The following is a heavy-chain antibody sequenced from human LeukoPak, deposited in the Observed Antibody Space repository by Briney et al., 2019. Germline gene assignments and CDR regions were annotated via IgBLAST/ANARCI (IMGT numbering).Heavy chain of an antibody. CDR3: ARPLWFGELFPYYFDY. CDR1: GGSISSSSYY. J-gene: IGHJ4*02. V-gene: IGHV4-39*01. CDR2: IYYSGST. D-gene: IGHD3-10*01. Sequence: SETLSLTCTVSGGSISSSSYYWGLMRQPPGKVLEWIGSIYYSGSTYYNPSLKSRVTISVDTSKNQFSLKLSSVTAADTAVYYCARPLWFGELFPYYFDYWGQGTLVTVSS.